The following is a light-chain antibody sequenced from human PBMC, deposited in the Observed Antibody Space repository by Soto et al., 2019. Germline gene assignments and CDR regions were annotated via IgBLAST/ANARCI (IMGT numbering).Light chain of an antibody. CDR3: QQRSNWPPSIT. Sequence: EIVLTQSPGTLSLSPVERATLSCRASQSVTTYLAWYQQTPGQAPRLLIYDASTRATGIPARFSGSGSGTDFTLTIGSLEPEDFAVYYCQQRSNWPPSITFGQGTRLEIK. CDR1: QSVTTY. CDR2: DAS. V-gene: IGKV3-11*01. J-gene: IGKJ5*01.